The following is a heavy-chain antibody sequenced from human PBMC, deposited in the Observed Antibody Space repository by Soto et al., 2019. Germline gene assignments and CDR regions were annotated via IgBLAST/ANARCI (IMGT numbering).Heavy chain of an antibody. J-gene: IGHJ4*02. CDR2: ISPYNGNT. CDR1: GYTFTSYG. D-gene: IGHD3-9*01. Sequence: EASVKVSCKASGYTFTSYGISWVRQAPGQGLEWMGRISPYNGNTNYAQKFQGRVTITADKSTSTAYMELSSLRSEDTAVYYCARGYDILTGSDYWGQGTLVTVSS. V-gene: IGHV1-18*01. CDR3: ARGYDILTGSDY.